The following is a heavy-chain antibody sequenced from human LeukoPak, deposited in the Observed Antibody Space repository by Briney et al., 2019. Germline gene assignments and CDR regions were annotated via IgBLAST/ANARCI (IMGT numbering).Heavy chain of an antibody. D-gene: IGHD3-9*01. CDR2: IIPIFGTA. V-gene: IGHV1-69*13. CDR3: ASAVRYFDWLLYS. CDR1: GGTFSSYA. J-gene: IGHJ4*02. Sequence: SVKVSCKASGGTFSSYAISWVRQAPRQGLEWMGGIIPIFGTANYAQKFQGRVTITADESTSTAYMELSSLRSEDTAVYYCASAVRYFDWLLYSWGQGTLVTVSS.